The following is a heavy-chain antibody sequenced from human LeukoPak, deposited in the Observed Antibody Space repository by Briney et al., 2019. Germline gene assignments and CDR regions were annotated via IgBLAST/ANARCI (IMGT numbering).Heavy chain of an antibody. Sequence: GGSLRLSCAASGFTVSSNYMSWVRQAPGKGLEWVSVIYSGGSTYYADSVKGRFTISRDNSKNTLYLQMNSLRAEDTAVYYCARDPGYCYGSYYGMDVWGQGTTVTVSS. J-gene: IGHJ6*02. V-gene: IGHV3-66*02. D-gene: IGHD5-18*01. CDR1: GFTVSSNY. CDR2: IYSGGST. CDR3: ARDPGYCYGSYYGMDV.